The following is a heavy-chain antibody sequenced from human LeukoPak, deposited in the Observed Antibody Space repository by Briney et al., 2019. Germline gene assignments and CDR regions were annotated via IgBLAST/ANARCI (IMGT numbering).Heavy chain of an antibody. CDR1: GGSLNSYY. CDR2: IHSSGST. J-gene: IGHJ6*04. V-gene: IGHV4-59*01. D-gene: IGHD2-21*01. Sequence: PWETLSLTCTVSGGSLNSYYWSWIRKPPGKGLEWIGYIHSSGSTNYNPSLKSRVTISVDTSKNQVSLKLRSLTAADTAVYYCARGRPGAYDVWGKGTTVTVSS. CDR3: ARGRPGAYDV.